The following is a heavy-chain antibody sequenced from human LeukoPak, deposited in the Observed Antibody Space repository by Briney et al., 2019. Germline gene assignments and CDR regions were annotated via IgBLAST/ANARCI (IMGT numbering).Heavy chain of an antibody. D-gene: IGHD3-9*01. CDR1: GFIFSGYW. CDR2: INPDGSEK. CDR3: ARGRGILAGLDYFDY. J-gene: IGHJ4*02. Sequence: GGSLRLSCAASGFIFSGYWMSWVRQAPGKGLEWVANINPDGSEKFYVDSVKGRFTISRDNAKNSLYLQMNSLRAEDTAVYYCARGRGILAGLDYFDYWGQGTLVTVSS. V-gene: IGHV3-7*01.